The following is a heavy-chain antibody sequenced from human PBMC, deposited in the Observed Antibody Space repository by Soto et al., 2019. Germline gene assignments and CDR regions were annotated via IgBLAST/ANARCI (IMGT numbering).Heavy chain of an antibody. CDR3: TNTQWVRMQ. CDR2: ITASSGAT. D-gene: IGHD1-26*01. V-gene: IGHV3-23*01. Sequence: GGSLRLSCGASGLTFSNYGMSWVRQAPGKGLEWVSSITASSGATYYPDSVKGRFTISRDNSQNTLYLQMNSLRVDDTAIYFCTNTQWVRMQWGQGTLVNASS. J-gene: IGHJ4*02. CDR1: GLTFSNYG.